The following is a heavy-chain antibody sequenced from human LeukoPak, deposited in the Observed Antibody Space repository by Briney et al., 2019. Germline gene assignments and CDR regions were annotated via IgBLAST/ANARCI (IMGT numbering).Heavy chain of an antibody. J-gene: IGHJ4*02. D-gene: IGHD4-17*01. CDR2: ISGSGGST. Sequence: PGGSLRLSCAGSGFTFSSHAMSWVRQAPGKGLEWVSSISGSGGSTYYADAVKGRFTISRDNSKNTLYLQMNSVRAEDTAVYYCAKGATTVTPWFDYWGQGTLVTVSS. CDR1: GFTFSSHA. V-gene: IGHV3-23*01. CDR3: AKGATTVTPWFDY.